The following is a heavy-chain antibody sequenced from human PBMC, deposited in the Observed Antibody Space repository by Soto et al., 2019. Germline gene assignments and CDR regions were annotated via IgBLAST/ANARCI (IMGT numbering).Heavy chain of an antibody. J-gene: IGHJ4*02. CDR2: IIPMFGTS. CDR1: GGTVSGYA. V-gene: IGHV1-69*01. CDR3: ARGSCSSSSCYKEYYFDL. D-gene: IGHD2-2*02. Sequence: QVQLVQSGAEVKKPGSSVKVSCNASGGTVSGYAISWVRQAPGQGLEWMGGIIPMFGTSKYAHKFQGRVTITADVSTSTANMELSRLRSEATAVDYCARGSCSSSSCYKEYYFDLWGQGTLVTVSS.